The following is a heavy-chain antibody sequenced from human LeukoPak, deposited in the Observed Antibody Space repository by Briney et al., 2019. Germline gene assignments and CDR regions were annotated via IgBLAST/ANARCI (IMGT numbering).Heavy chain of an antibody. CDR1: GFTFSSYS. Sequence: PGGSLRLSCAASGFTFSSYSMIWLGQAPGKGLEWVSSISSSSSYIYYADSVKGRFTISRDNAKNSLYLQMNSLRAEDTAVYYCARVLEAAAFDYWGQGALVTVSS. CDR2: ISSSSSYI. D-gene: IGHD3-3*01. V-gene: IGHV3-21*01. J-gene: IGHJ4*02. CDR3: ARVLEAAAFDY.